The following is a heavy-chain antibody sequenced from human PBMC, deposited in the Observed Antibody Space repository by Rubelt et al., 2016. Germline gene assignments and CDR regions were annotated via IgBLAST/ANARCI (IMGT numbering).Heavy chain of an antibody. Sequence: QITLKESGRTLVNPTQTLTLTCTFSGFSFLTMRVGVGWIRQAPGTALECLAVIYWDDGKGHSPSLKSRLTITKDTLKNQVLLTMTDVDTVDTAAYYGARVYSSGWPYYFDYWGQGTLVTVS. CDR1: GFSFLTMRVG. CDR2: IYWDDGK. D-gene: IGHD6-19*01. CDR3: ARVYSSGWPYYFDY. J-gene: IGHJ4*02. V-gene: IGHV2-5*02.